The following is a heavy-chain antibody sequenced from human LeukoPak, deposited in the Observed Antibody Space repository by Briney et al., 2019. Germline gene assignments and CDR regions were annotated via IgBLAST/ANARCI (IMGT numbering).Heavy chain of an antibody. CDR3: ASRGGYKFRFTDYYYYYMDV. J-gene: IGHJ6*03. CDR1: GGSFSGYY. CDR2: INHSGNT. D-gene: IGHD5-24*01. Sequence: SETLSLTCAVYGGSFSGYYWSWIRQPPGKGLEWIGEINHSGNTKYNPSLKSRVTISVDTSKNQFSLELSSVTAADTAVYYCASRGGYKFRFTDYYYYYMDVWGNGTTVTVS. V-gene: IGHV4-34*01.